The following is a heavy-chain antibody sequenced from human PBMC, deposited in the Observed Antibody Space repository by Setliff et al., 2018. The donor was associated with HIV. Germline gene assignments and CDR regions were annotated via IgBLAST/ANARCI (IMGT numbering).Heavy chain of an antibody. J-gene: IGHJ4*02. D-gene: IGHD4-17*01. CDR1: GGSFSDHY. CDR3: AAFFVTPLMTQDF. V-gene: IGHV4-34*01. CDR2: VHHTGYL. Sequence: SETLSLTCAVYGGSFSDHYWNWIRQSPGKGLEWIAEVHHTGYLNYNPSLKSRVTISRDPSTKQFSLKMTSMTAADTAVYYCAAFFVTPLMTQDFWGQGTLVTVSS.